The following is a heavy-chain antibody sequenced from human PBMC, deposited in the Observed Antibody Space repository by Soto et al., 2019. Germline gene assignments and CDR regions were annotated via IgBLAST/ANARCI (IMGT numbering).Heavy chain of an antibody. D-gene: IGHD6-13*01. CDR2: IYFRGST. Sequence: SETLSLTCTVSGGSISIYYWTWTRQSPGKGLEWSGDIYFRGSTNYNPSLRSRVTISVDTSKNQFSLKLRSVTAADTAVYYCARQYNSGWYYFDYWGQGTLVTSPQ. CDR1: GGSISIYY. CDR3: ARQYNSGWYYFDY. V-gene: IGHV4-59*01. J-gene: IGHJ4*02.